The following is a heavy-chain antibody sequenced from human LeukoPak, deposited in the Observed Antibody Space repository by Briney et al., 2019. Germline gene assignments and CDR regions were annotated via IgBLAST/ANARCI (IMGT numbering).Heavy chain of an antibody. CDR3: AKDLSHRDYFDSSGSYPGYFDY. D-gene: IGHD3-22*01. CDR1: GFTFSSYA. CDR2: ISGSGDNT. Sequence: PGGSLRLSCGVSGFTFSSYAMSWVRQAPGKGLEWVSAISGSGDNTYYADSVKGRFTISRDNSRNTLYLQMNSLRADDTAVYYCAKDLSHRDYFDSSGSYPGYFDYWGQGTLVTVSS. V-gene: IGHV3-23*01. J-gene: IGHJ4*02.